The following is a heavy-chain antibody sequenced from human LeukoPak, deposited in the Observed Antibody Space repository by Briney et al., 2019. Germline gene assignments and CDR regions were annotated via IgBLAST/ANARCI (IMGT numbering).Heavy chain of an antibody. V-gene: IGHV1-18*01. CDR1: GYTFTSYG. CDR3: ARATTVTTREVDY. J-gene: IGHJ4*02. CDR2: ISAYNGNT. Sequence: ASVKVSCKASGYTFTSYGISWVRQAPGQGLEWMGWISAYNGNTNYAQKFQGRVTMTRDTSISTAYMELSRLRSDDTAVYYCARATTVTTREVDYWGQGTLVTVSS. D-gene: IGHD4-17*01.